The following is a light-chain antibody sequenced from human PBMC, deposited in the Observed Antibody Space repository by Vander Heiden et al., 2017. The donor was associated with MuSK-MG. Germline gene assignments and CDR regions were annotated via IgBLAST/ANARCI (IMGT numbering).Light chain of an antibody. V-gene: IGLV2-23*02. CDR1: SSDVGSYNV. J-gene: IGLJ2*01. CDR2: EVS. Sequence: QSALTQPASVSGSPGQSITISCTGTSSDVGSYNVVSWYQQHPGKAPKLMIYEVSQRPSGVSNRFSGSKSGNTASLTISGLQAEDEADYYCCSYAGSRAVVFGGGSKLTVL. CDR3: CSYAGSRAVV.